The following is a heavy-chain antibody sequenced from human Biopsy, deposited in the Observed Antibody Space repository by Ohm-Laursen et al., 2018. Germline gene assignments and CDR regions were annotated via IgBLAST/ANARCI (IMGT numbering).Heavy chain of an antibody. Sequence: SVKVSCKASGGTVSRYAISWVRQAPGQGLEWMGGIIPVFGLATYAQRLQGRASITADTSTNTAYMELSSLRSDDTAVYFCARGLPTEYGDYFSLDYWGQGTLVSVSS. CDR2: IIPVFGLA. CDR3: ARGLPTEYGDYFSLDY. V-gene: IGHV1-69*10. J-gene: IGHJ4*02. CDR1: GGTVSRYA. D-gene: IGHD4-17*01.